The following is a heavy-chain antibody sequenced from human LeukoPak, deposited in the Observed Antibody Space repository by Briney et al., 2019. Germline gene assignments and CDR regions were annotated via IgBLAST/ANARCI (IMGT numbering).Heavy chain of an antibody. J-gene: IGHJ3*02. CDR1: GYTFTGYY. D-gene: IGHD6-13*01. Sequence: ASVKVSCKASGYTFTGYYMHWVRQAPGQGLEWMGWINPNSGGTNYARKFQGRVTMTRDTSISTAYMELSRLRSDDTAVYYCARFFIAAAGPRMNAFDIWGQGTMVTVSS. CDR3: ARFFIAAAGPRMNAFDI. CDR2: INPNSGGT. V-gene: IGHV1-2*02.